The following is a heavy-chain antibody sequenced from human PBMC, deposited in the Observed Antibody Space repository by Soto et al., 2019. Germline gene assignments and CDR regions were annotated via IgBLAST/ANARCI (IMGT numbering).Heavy chain of an antibody. CDR2: MYSGGET. D-gene: IGHD2-8*01. Sequence: EVQLVESGGGLVQPGGSLRLSCVASGFTVSNNYMTWVRQAPGKGLEWVSDMYSGGETFYTDSVKGIFTISRASSTTTLYLPMDNVRVEDTAVYYCARDPGVNWAWGKGATVTVSS. CDR1: GFTVSNNY. CDR3: ARDPGVNWA. J-gene: IGHJ6*04. V-gene: IGHV3-66*01.